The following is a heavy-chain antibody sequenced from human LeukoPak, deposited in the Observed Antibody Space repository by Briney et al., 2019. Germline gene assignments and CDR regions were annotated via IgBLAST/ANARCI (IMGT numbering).Heavy chain of an antibody. J-gene: IGHJ6*03. Sequence: SGPTLVKPTQTLTLTCTFSGFSLSTSGVGVGWIRQPPGKALEWLALIYWDDDKRYNPSLKSRLTITKDTSKNQVVLTMTNMDPVDTATYHCARDSSSYYMDVWGKGTTVTVSS. CDR2: IYWDDDK. D-gene: IGHD6-6*01. CDR3: ARDSSSYYMDV. V-gene: IGHV2-5*02. CDR1: GFSLSTSGVG.